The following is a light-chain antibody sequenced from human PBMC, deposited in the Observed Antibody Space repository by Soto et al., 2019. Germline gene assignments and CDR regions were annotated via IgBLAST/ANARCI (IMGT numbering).Light chain of an antibody. CDR2: WAS. Sequence: DIVMTQSPDSLAVSLGERATINCKSSQRVLYSSNNKNYLAWYQQKPGQPPKLLIYWASTRESGVPDRFSGSGSGTDFALTISSLQAEDVAVYDCQQYYSTPRTFGQGTKLEIK. V-gene: IGKV4-1*01. CDR3: QQYYSTPRT. CDR1: QRVLYSSNNKNY. J-gene: IGKJ2*01.